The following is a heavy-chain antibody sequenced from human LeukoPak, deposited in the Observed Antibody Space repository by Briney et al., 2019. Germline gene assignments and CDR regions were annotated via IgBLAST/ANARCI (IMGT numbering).Heavy chain of an antibody. J-gene: IGHJ5*02. CDR1: GVTVSSNY. V-gene: IGHV3-23*01. D-gene: IGHD1-1*01. CDR2: ISGSGGST. Sequence: PGGSLRLSCAASGVTVSSNYMTWVRQAPGKGLEWVSAISGSGGSTYYADSVKGRFTISRDNAKNSLYLQMNSLRAEDTAVYYCARDSNSNDVFRTTFQNWFDPWGQGTLVTVSS. CDR3: ARDSNSNDVFRTTFQNWFDP.